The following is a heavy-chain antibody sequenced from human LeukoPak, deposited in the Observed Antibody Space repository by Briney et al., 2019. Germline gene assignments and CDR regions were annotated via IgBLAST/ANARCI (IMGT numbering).Heavy chain of an antibody. Sequence: GRSLTLSCAASGFTSDDYAMHWLRQAPGKGLEWVSGISWNSGSIGYADSVKRRFTTSRDNAKNSLYLQMNSLRAEDTDVNYWARRHAFDIWGQGKMVTVSS. V-gene: IGHV3-9*02. CDR3: ARRHAFDI. CDR2: ISWNSGSI. CDR1: GFTSDDYA. J-gene: IGHJ3*02. D-gene: IGHD1-1*01.